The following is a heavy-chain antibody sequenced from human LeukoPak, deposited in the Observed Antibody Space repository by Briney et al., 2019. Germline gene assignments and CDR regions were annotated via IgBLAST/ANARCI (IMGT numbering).Heavy chain of an antibody. D-gene: IGHD1-26*01. CDR3: AGDRIVEGAIDDFDY. CDR1: GYTFTGYY. J-gene: IGHJ4*02. CDR2: INPNSGGT. Sequence: ASVKVSCKASGYTFTGYYMHWVRQAPGQGLEWMGRINPNSGGTNYAQRFQGRGTMTRDTSISTPYMGLSRLRAEGTAVYFCAGDRIVEGAIDDFDYWGQGTLVTVSS. V-gene: IGHV1-2*06.